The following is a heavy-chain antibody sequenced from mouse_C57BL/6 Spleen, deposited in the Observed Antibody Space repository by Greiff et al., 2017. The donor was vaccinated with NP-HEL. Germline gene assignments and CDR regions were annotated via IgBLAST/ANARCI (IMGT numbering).Heavy chain of an antibody. J-gene: IGHJ3*01. CDR1: GYTFTSYW. CDR3: AFYYYGSSLGFAY. V-gene: IGHV1-50*01. CDR2: IDPSDSYT. D-gene: IGHD1-1*01. Sequence: VQLQQPGAELVKPGASVKLSCKASGYTFTSYWMQWVKQRPGQGLEWIGEIDPSDSYTNYNQKFKGKATLTVDTSSSTAYMQLSSLTSEDSAVYYCAFYYYGSSLGFAYWGQGTLVTVSA.